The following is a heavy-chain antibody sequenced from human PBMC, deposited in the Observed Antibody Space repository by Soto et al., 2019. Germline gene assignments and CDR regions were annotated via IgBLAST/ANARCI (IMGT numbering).Heavy chain of an antibody. CDR3: ARAVAAAVTFDY. CDR2: INAGNGNT. D-gene: IGHD6-13*01. CDR1: GYAFTSYA. Sequence: ASVKVSCKASGYAFTSYAMHWVRQAPGQRLEWMGWINAGNGNTKYSQKFQGRVTITRDTSASTAYMELSSLRSEDTAVYYCARAVAAAVTFDYWGQGTLVTVSS. J-gene: IGHJ4*02. V-gene: IGHV1-3*01.